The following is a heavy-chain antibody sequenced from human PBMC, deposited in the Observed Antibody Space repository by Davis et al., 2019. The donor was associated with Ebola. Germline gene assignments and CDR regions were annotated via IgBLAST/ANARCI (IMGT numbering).Heavy chain of an antibody. CDR3: ARGPPYFCMGGRCYSYYFDS. CDR1: GGAISSYY. D-gene: IGHD2-15*01. Sequence: PGGSLSLSCTVSGGAISSYYWTWIRQPAGKGLEWIGRVYSSGTANYKPSLKSRVTMSVDTSKNQFSLKLSSVTAADTAVYFCARGPPYFCMGGRCYSYYFDSWGQGTLVTVSS. J-gene: IGHJ4*02. CDR2: VYSSGTA. V-gene: IGHV4-4*07.